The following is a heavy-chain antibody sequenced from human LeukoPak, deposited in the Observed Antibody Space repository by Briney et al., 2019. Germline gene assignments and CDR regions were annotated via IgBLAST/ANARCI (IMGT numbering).Heavy chain of an antibody. CDR1: GGSIRRSRYY. D-gene: IGHD2-15*01. V-gene: IGHV4-39*01. Sequence: SETLSLTCTLSGGSIRRSRYYWGWIRQPPGKGLEAIGSMYYSGSTYYNPSLKSRVTISVDTSKNQFSLKLSSATAADTAVYYCARSSRYCSGGSCYRDYYYYYMDVWGKGTTVTISS. CDR2: MYYSGST. J-gene: IGHJ6*03. CDR3: ARSSRYCSGGSCYRDYYYYYMDV.